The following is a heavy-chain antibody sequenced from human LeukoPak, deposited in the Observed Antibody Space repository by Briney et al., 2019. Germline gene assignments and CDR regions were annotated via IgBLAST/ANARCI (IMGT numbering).Heavy chain of an antibody. V-gene: IGHV3-53*01. Sequence: GGSLRLSCAASGFTVSSNYMSWVRQAPGKGLEWVSVIYSGGSTYYADSVKGRFTISRDNSKNTLYLQMNSLRAEDTAVYYCAREAVTTARAFDIWGQGTMVTVSS. CDR2: IYSGGST. J-gene: IGHJ3*02. CDR3: AREAVTTARAFDI. D-gene: IGHD4-17*01. CDR1: GFTVSSNY.